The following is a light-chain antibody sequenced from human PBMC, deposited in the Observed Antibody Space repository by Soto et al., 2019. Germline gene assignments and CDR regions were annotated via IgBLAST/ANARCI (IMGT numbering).Light chain of an antibody. J-gene: IGLJ1*01. Sequence: QSALTQPASLSGSPGQSITISCTGTSSDIGAYDYVSWFQQHPGKAPKLMISEVNNRPSGVSNRFSGSKSGNTAYLTISGLQVEDEADYYCQSYDISLHNYVFGTGTKVTAL. V-gene: IGLV2-14*01. CDR3: QSYDISLHNYV. CDR2: EVN. CDR1: SSDIGAYDY.